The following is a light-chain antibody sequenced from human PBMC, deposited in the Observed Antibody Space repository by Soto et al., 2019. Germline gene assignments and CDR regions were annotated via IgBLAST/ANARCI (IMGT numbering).Light chain of an antibody. CDR1: SSDVGAYNF. CDR2: EVN. CDR3: SSFTRSSTYV. J-gene: IGLJ1*01. V-gene: IGLV2-14*01. Sequence: QSALTQPASLSGSPGQSITISCTGTSSDVGAYNFVSWYQQYPGKAPKVMIYEVNNRPSGVSNRFSGSKSGNTASLTISGLQAEDEADYYCSSFTRSSTYVFGSGTKVTVL.